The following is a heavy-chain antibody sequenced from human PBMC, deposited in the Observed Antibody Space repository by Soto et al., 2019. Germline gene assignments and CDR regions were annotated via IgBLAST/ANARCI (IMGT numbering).Heavy chain of an antibody. V-gene: IGHV4-34*01. CDR1: GGSLSGYY. J-gene: IGHJ4*02. CDR2: INHSGST. D-gene: IGHD6-13*01. Sequence: KPSETLSLTCAVYGGSLSGYYWSWIRQPPGKGLEWIGEINHSGSTNYHPSLKSRVTISVDTSKNQFSLKLSSVTAADTAVYYCARVGYSSSLRGRTFDYWGQGTLVTVSS. CDR3: ARVGYSSSLRGRTFDY.